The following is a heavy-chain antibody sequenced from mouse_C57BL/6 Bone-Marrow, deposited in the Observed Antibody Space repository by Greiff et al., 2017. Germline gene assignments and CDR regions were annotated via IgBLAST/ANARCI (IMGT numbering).Heavy chain of an antibody. CDR1: GFNIKDDY. J-gene: IGHJ2*01. V-gene: IGHV14-4*01. D-gene: IGHD2-3*01. CDR2: IYPENGDT. Sequence: VQLKASGAELVRPGASVKLSCTASGFNIKDDYMHWVMQRPEQGLEGIGWIYPENGDTGYASKFQGKATITADTSSNTAYLQLSSLTSEDTAVYYHDGYYSYYFDYWGQGTTLTVSS. CDR3: DGYYSYYFDY.